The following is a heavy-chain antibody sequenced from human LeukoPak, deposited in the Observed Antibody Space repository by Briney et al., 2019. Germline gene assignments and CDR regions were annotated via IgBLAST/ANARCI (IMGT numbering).Heavy chain of an antibody. V-gene: IGHV3-66*01. CDR1: GFTVSSNY. D-gene: IGHD2-15*01. CDR2: IYSGGST. J-gene: IGHJ3*02. Sequence: PGGSLRLSCAASGFTVSSNYMSWVRQAPGKGLEWVSVIYSGGSTYYADSVKGRFTISRDNAKNSLYLQMNSLRAEDTAVYYCARGGYCSGGSCYPDAFDIWGQGTMVTVSS. CDR3: ARGGYCSGGSCYPDAFDI.